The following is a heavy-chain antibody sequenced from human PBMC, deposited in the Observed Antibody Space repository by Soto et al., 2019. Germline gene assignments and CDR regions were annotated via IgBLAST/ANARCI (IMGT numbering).Heavy chain of an antibody. J-gene: IGHJ4*02. CDR3: VRKTGTTFLGSFFDH. D-gene: IGHD1-7*01. Sequence: SETLSLTCTVSGGSISSGGYYWSWIRQPPGKGLEWIGYIFYIGNAYYNPSLQSRVTISVDTSRNQFSLRLTSVTAADTAVYYCVRKTGTTFLGSFFDHWGQGTLVTVSS. CDR2: IFYIGNA. V-gene: IGHV4-30-4*01. CDR1: GGSISSGGYY.